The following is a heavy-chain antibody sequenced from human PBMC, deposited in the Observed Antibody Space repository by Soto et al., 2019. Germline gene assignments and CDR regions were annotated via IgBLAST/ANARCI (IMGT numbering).Heavy chain of an antibody. Sequence: PSETLSLTCAVYGGSFSGYYWSWIRQPPGKGLEWIGEINHSGSTNYNPSLKSRVTISVDTSKNQFSLKLSSVTAADTAVYYCARGQIAAAGTIWFDPWGQGTLVTVSS. CDR3: ARGQIAAAGTIWFDP. J-gene: IGHJ5*02. D-gene: IGHD6-13*01. V-gene: IGHV4-34*01. CDR2: INHSGST. CDR1: GGSFSGYY.